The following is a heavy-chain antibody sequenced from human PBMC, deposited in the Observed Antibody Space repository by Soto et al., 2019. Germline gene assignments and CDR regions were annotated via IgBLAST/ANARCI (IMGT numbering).Heavy chain of an antibody. CDR3: ARDRQYYYGMDV. J-gene: IGHJ6*02. V-gene: IGHV4-30-4*01. CDR1: GFSISIFYDY. Sequence: SETLSITCTVSGFSISIFYDYWSWIRHPPGKCLECIGYIYYSGSTYDNPSLKSRVTISVDTSKNQFSLKLSSVTAADTAVYYCARDRQYYYGMDVWGQGTTVTVSS. CDR2: IYYSGST.